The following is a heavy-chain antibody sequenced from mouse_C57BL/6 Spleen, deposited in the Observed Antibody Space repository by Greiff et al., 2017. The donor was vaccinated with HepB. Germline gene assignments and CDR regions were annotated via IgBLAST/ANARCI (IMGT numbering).Heavy chain of an antibody. CDR3: ARDDYDEGYWYFDV. J-gene: IGHJ1*03. CDR2: IYPRSGNT. D-gene: IGHD2-4*01. CDR1: GYTFTSYG. V-gene: IGHV1-81*01. Sequence: VKLQESGAELARPGASVKLSCKASGYTFTSYGISWVKQRTGKGLEWIGEIYPRSGNTYYNEKFKGKATLTADKSSSTAYMELRSMTSEDSAVYFCARDDYDEGYWYFDVWGTGTTVTVSS.